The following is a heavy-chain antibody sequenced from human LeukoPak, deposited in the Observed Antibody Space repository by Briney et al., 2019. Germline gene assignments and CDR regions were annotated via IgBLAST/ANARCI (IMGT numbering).Heavy chain of an antibody. J-gene: IGHJ4*02. D-gene: IGHD4-23*01. CDR2: IYYSGST. Sequence: PSETLSLTCTVSGGSISSGDYYWSWIRQPPGKGLEWIGYIYYSGSTYYNPSLKSRVTISVDTSKNQFSLKLSSVTAADTAVYYCAREYISDYGGNSGFDYWGQGTLVTVSS. CDR3: AREYISDYGGNSGFDY. V-gene: IGHV4-30-4*01. CDR1: GGSISSGDYY.